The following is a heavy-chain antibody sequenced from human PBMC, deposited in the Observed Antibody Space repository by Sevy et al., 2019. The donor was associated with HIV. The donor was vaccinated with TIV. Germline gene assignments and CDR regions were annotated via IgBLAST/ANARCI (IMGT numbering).Heavy chain of an antibody. CDR2: IYYSGST. CDR1: GGSISSYY. Sequence: SETLSLTCTVSGGSISSYYWSWIRQPPGKGLEWTGYIYYSGSTNYNPSLKSRVTISVDTSKNQFSLKLSSVTAADTAVYYCARVGVDGSGSYYNENWFDPWGQGTLVTVSS. D-gene: IGHD3-10*01. J-gene: IGHJ5*02. V-gene: IGHV4-59*01. CDR3: ARVGVDGSGSYYNENWFDP.